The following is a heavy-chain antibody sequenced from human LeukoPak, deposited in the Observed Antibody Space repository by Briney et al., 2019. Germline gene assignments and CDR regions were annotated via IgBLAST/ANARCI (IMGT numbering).Heavy chain of an antibody. CDR2: IYYSGST. CDR1: GGSISSYY. D-gene: IGHD6-13*01. V-gene: IGHV4-59*08. J-gene: IGHJ5*02. Sequence: SETLSLTCTVSGGSISSYYWSWIRQPPGKGLEWIGYIYYSGSTNYNLSLKSRVTISVDTSKNQFSLKLSSVTAADTAVYYCARLSSSSWYGWFDPWGQGTLVTVSS. CDR3: ARLSSSSWYGWFDP.